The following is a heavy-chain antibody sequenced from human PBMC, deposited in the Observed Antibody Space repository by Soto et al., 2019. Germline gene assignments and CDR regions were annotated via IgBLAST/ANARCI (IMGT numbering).Heavy chain of an antibody. CDR2: FDPEDGET. D-gene: IGHD3-22*01. J-gene: IGHJ4*02. V-gene: IGHV1-24*01. Sequence: ASVKVSCKVSGYTLTELSMHWVRQAPGKGLEWMGGFDPEDGETIYAQKFQGRVTMTEDTSTDTAYMELSSLRSEDTAVYYCATTPALYYYDSSGYYYWGQGTLVTVSS. CDR3: ATTPALYYYDSSGYYY. CDR1: GYTLTELS.